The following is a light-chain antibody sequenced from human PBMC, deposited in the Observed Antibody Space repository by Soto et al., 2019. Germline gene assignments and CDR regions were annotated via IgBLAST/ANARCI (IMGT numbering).Light chain of an antibody. J-gene: IGKJ1*01. CDR1: QSVRSRY. Sequence: EIVLTQSPGTLSLSPGERATLSCRASQSVRSRYLAWYQQKPGRAPRLLIYGASNRATGIPDRFSGSGSWTDFTLIVSRLEPADFAVYFCQQYDTSPGTFGQGTKVEIK. CDR2: GAS. V-gene: IGKV3-20*01. CDR3: QQYDTSPGT.